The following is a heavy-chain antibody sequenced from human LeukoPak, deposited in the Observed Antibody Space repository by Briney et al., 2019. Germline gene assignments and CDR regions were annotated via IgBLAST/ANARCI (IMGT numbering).Heavy chain of an antibody. CDR1: GYSISSGYY. J-gene: IGHJ4*02. Sequence: PSETLSLTCTVSGYSISSGYYWGWIRQPPGKGLAWIGSIYHSGSTYYNPSLKSRVTISVDTSKNQFSLKLSSVTAADTAVYYCARSGGTMIVVAPVDYWGQGTLVTVSS. CDR2: IYHSGST. CDR3: ARSGGTMIVVAPVDY. V-gene: IGHV4-38-2*02. D-gene: IGHD3-22*01.